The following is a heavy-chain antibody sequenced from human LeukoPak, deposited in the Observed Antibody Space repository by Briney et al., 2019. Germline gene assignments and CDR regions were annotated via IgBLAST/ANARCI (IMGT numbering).Heavy chain of an antibody. CDR3: AKVPLSAGGWYEY. Sequence: PGGSLRLSCAASGFTFSSYAMSWVRQAPGRGLEWVSAISGSGGSTYYADSVKGGFTISRGNSKNTLYLQMNSLRAEDTAFYYCAKVPLSAGGWYEYWGQGTLVTVSS. J-gene: IGHJ4*02. CDR2: ISGSGGST. V-gene: IGHV3-23*01. D-gene: IGHD6-19*01. CDR1: GFTFSSYA.